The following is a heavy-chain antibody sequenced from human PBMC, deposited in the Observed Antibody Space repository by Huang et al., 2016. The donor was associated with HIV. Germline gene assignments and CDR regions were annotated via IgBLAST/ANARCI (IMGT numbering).Heavy chain of an antibody. J-gene: IGHJ4*02. V-gene: IGHV3-30*18. CDR1: GFTFSRYG. CDR2: ISYDGKTK. CDR3: AKGGSAAAVLDF. D-gene: IGHD6-13*01. Sequence: QVQLVESGGGVVQPGRSLRISCAASGFTFSRYGMHWVRQAPGKGLEWVSVISYDGKTKYYADSVKGRFSISRDNSKTTVYLQLNSLRVEDTAVYYCAKGGSAAAVLDFWGQGTLVTVSS.